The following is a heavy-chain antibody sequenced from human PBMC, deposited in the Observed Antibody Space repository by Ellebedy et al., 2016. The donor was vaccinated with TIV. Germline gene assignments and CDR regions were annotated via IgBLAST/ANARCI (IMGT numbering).Heavy chain of an antibody. V-gene: IGHV3-21*01. CDR1: GFTFSSYS. CDR3: ARERGFLGDGSSGMDV. CDR2: ISSSSSYI. D-gene: IGHD2-15*01. J-gene: IGHJ6*02. Sequence: PGGSLRLSCAASGFTFSSYSMNWVRQAPGKGLEWVSSISSSSSYIYYADSVKGRFTISRDNAKNSLYLQMNSLRAEDTAVYYWARERGFLGDGSSGMDVWGQGTTVTVSS.